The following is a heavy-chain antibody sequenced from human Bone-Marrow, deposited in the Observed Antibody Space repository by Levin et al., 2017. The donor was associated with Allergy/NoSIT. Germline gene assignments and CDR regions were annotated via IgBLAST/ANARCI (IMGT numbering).Heavy chain of an antibody. J-gene: IGHJ5*02. V-gene: IGHV3-30*18. CDR1: GFTFSSYG. D-gene: IGHD4-17*01. CDR2: ISYDGSNK. Sequence: GESLKISCAASGFTFSSYGMHWVRQAPGKGLEWVAVISYDGSNKYYADSVKGRFTISRDNSKNTLYLQMNSLRAEDTAVYYCAKTGGYGDYFINWFDPWGQGTLVTVSS. CDR3: AKTGGYGDYFINWFDP.